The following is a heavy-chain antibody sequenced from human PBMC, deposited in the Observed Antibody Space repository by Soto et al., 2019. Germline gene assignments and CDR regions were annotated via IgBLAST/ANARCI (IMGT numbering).Heavy chain of an antibody. Sequence: GGSLRLSCAASGFTFSSYGMHWVRQAPGKGLEWVAVIWYDGSNKYYADSVKGRFTISRDNSKNTLYLQMNSLRAEDTAVYYCARDWEALPWFDPWGQGTLVTVSS. V-gene: IGHV3-33*01. CDR3: ARDWEALPWFDP. J-gene: IGHJ5*02. CDR1: GFTFSSYG. D-gene: IGHD1-26*01. CDR2: IWYDGSNK.